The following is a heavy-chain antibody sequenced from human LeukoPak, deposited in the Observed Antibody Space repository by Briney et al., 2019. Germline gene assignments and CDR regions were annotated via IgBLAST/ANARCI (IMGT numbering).Heavy chain of an antibody. D-gene: IGHD2-15*01. CDR3: ARDTSSRWYLFDY. V-gene: IGHV4-38-2*02. CDR2: IHHSGNT. Sequence: SETLSLTCSVSGFSISSGYQWGWSRQSPGKGLEWIGTIHHSGNTDYKPSLESRVTMSVDTSKNEFSLKLNFVPAADTAVYYCARDTSSRWYLFDYWGQGTLVTVSS. CDR1: GFSISSGYQ. J-gene: IGHJ4*02.